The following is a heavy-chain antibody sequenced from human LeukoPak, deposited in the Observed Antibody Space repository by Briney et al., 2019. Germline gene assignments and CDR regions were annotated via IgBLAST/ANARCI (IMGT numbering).Heavy chain of an antibody. D-gene: IGHD2-2*02. CDR2: IYIGGST. J-gene: IGHJ4*02. Sequence: GGSLRLSCAASGFTVSSNYMSWVRQAPGKGLEWVSVIYIGGSTYYADSVKGRFTISRDISKNALYLQMNSLRAEDTAMYYCARLGFVVPAVIFDYWGQGTLVTVSS. CDR3: ARLGFVVPAVIFDY. V-gene: IGHV3-53*01. CDR1: GFTVSSNY.